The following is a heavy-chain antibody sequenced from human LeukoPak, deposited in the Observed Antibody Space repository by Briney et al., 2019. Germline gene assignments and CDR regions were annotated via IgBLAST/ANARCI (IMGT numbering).Heavy chain of an antibody. Sequence: SQTLSLTCGISGDSVSSNSAAWHWIRQSPSRGLEGLGRTYYRSKWYNDYPVSLKSRIMINPDTSKNQFSLQLTSVTPEDTAVYYCARDGYSGSLDHWGQGTLVTVSS. V-gene: IGHV6-1*01. D-gene: IGHD1-26*01. CDR1: GDSVSSNSAA. CDR3: ARDGYSGSLDH. J-gene: IGHJ4*02. CDR2: TYYRSKWYN.